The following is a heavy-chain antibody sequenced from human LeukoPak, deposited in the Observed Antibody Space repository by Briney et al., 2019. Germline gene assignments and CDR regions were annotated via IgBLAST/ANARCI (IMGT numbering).Heavy chain of an antibody. Sequence: ASVKVSCKASGYTFSSYDVNWVRQATGQGLEWMGWMNPNSGNTGYAQKFQGRVTISRNTSITTAYMELSGLTSEDTAVYYCARATTVTTGYYMDVWGKGTTVTVSS. V-gene: IGHV1-8*03. J-gene: IGHJ6*03. CDR3: ARATTVTTGYYMDV. CDR2: MNPNSGNT. CDR1: GYTFSSYD. D-gene: IGHD4-11*01.